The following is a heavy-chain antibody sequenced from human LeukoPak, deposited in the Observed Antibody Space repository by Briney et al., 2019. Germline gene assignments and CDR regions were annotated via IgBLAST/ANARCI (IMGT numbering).Heavy chain of an antibody. J-gene: IGHJ6*02. CDR2: ISYDGSHK. CDR1: GFTFSSYG. D-gene: IGHD4/OR15-4a*01. Sequence: GESLRLSCAASGFTFSSYGMHWVRQAPGKGLEWVAVISYDGSHKYSADSVKGRFTISRDNSKNTLYLQMNSLRTEDTAVYFCSASRPHYGDYYGLDVWGHGTTVTVSS. V-gene: IGHV3-30*03. CDR3: SASRPHYGDYYGLDV.